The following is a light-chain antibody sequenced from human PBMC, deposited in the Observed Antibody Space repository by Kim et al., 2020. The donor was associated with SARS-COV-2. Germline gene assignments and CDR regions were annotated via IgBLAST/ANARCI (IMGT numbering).Light chain of an antibody. CDR1: SSNIGAGYD. CDR2: ADT. Sequence: QMVTISCTGSSSNIGAGYDVHWYQQLPGRAPKLLIFADTRRPSGVPDRLSGSKSGTSASLAITGLQAEDEADYYCQSYDSRLSGWVFGGGTQLTVL. J-gene: IGLJ3*02. V-gene: IGLV1-40*01. CDR3: QSYDSRLSGWV.